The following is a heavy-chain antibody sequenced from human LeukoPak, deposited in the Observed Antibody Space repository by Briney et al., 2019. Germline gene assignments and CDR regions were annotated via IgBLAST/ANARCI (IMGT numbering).Heavy chain of an antibody. D-gene: IGHD3-10*01. J-gene: IGHJ3*02. Sequence: SETLSLTCTVSGGSISSYYWSWIRQPPGKGLEWIGYIYYSGSTNCNPSLKSRVTISVDTSKNQFSLKLSSVTAADTAVYYCARRGVKADAFDIWGQGTMVTVSS. CDR2: IYYSGST. V-gene: IGHV4-59*08. CDR3: ARRGVKADAFDI. CDR1: GGSISSYY.